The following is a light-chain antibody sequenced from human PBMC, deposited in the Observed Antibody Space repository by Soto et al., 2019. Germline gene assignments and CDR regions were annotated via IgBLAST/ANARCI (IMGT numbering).Light chain of an antibody. J-gene: IGKJ2*01. CDR1: HSVSSSY. CDR3: QQYGSSPPYT. Sequence: EIVLTQSPGTLSLSPGERATLSCRASHSVSSSYLAWYQQNPGQAPRLLIYGASSRATGIPDRFSGSGSGTDFTLTISRLEPEDFAVYYCQQYGSSPPYTFGQGIKLEIK. CDR2: GAS. V-gene: IGKV3-20*01.